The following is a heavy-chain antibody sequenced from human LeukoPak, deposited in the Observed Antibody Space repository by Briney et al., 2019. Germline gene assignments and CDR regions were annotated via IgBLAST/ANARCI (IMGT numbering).Heavy chain of an antibody. CDR3: ARVLGGYSGSLDY. J-gene: IGHJ4*02. CDR2: ISYDGSNK. V-gene: IGHV3-30-3*01. CDR1: GFTFSSYA. Sequence: GRSLRLSCAASGFTFSSYAMHWVRQAPGKGLEWVAVISYDGSNKYYADSVKGRFTISRDNSKNTLYLQVNSLRAEDTAVYYCARVLGGYSGSLDYWGQGTLVTVSS. D-gene: IGHD1-26*01.